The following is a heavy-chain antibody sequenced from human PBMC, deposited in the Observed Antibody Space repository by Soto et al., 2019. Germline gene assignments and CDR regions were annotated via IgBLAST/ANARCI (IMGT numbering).Heavy chain of an antibody. Sequence: PGESLKISCKGSGYSFTSYWIGWVRQMPGKGLEWMGIIYPGDSDTRYSPSFQGQVTISADKSISTAYLQWSSLKASGTAMYYCARTYYDILTGYGAFDIWGQGTMVTVSS. V-gene: IGHV5-51*01. D-gene: IGHD3-9*01. CDR1: GYSFTSYW. CDR3: ARTYYDILTGYGAFDI. CDR2: IYPGDSDT. J-gene: IGHJ3*02.